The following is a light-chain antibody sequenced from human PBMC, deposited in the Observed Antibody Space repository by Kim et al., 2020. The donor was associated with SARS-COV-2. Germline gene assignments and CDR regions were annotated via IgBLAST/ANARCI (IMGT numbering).Light chain of an antibody. V-gene: IGKV1-16*02. Sequence: DIQMTQSPSSLSASVGDRVTLTCRASQGIANYLAWFHQRPGEAPKSLIYSASTLHGGVPSKFSGSGSGTDFTLTISSLQPEDVGTYYCQQYKTYPQTFGQGTRLEIK. CDR2: SAS. CDR1: QGIANY. CDR3: QQYKTYPQT. J-gene: IGKJ5*01.